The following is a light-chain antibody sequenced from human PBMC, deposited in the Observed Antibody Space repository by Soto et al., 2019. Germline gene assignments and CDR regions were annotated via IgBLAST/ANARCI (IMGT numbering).Light chain of an antibody. V-gene: IGLV2-14*01. CDR3: CSYASSTSYV. Sequence: QSALTQPASVSVSPGQSITISCTGTSSDVGGYNFVSWYQQYPGKAPKLMIHDVTSRPSGVSNRFSGSKSGTTASLTISGLQAEDEADYYCCSYASSTSYVFGTGTKVTVL. J-gene: IGLJ1*01. CDR2: DVT. CDR1: SSDVGGYNF.